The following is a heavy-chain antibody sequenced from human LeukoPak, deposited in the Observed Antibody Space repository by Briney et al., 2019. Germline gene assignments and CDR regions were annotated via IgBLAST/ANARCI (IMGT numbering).Heavy chain of an antibody. J-gene: IGHJ4*02. V-gene: IGHV4-38-2*02. CDR3: ARGVAAAGSSSLLDY. CDR1: GYSISSGYY. CDR2: IYHSGST. Sequence: SETLSLTCTVSGYSISSGYYWGWIRQPPGKGLEWIGSIYHSGSTYYNPSLKSRVTISVDTSKNQFSLKLSSVTAADTAVYYCARGVAAAGSSSLLDYWGQGTLVTVSS. D-gene: IGHD6-13*01.